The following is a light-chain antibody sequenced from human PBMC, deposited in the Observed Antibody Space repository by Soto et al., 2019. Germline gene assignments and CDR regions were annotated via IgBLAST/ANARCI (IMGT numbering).Light chain of an antibody. CDR3: QVRDVWPS. J-gene: IGKJ1*01. CDR2: DAS. CDR1: QSVSTS. V-gene: IGKV3-11*01. Sequence: IVLTQSPVTLALSLGESAVLSCRASQSVSTSLAWSQHKPGQAPRLFIYDASKRAPGIPARFTGSGSGTDFTLTISSLEPEDIAVYYCQVRDVWPSFGQGTKVEIK.